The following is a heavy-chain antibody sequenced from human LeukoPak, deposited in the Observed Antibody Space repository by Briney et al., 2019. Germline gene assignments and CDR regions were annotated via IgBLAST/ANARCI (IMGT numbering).Heavy chain of an antibody. D-gene: IGHD4-17*01. CDR1: GFTFSYAW. Sequence: GSLDLSCAASGFTFSYAWMNWVRQAPGKGLEWVGRIKSKTEGATTDYAAPVKGRFTISRDDSQDTLFLQMNSLKTEDTAVYYCTTVLTTGVYWGQGTLVTVSS. CDR2: IKSKTEGATT. CDR3: TTVLTTGVY. V-gene: IGHV3-15*07. J-gene: IGHJ4*02.